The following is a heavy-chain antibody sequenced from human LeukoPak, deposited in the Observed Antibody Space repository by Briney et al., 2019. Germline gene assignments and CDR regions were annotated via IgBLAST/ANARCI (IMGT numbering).Heavy chain of an antibody. CDR2: INHSGSP. Sequence: SQTLSLTCAVYGGSFSGYYCSCIRQPPGKGLEWIGEINHSGSPNYNPSLKSRVTISVDTSKNQFSLKLNSVTAADTAVYYCARGAPKEIQLWLRLRGVAFDIWGQGTMVTVSS. CDR3: ARGAPKEIQLWLRLRGVAFDI. CDR1: GGSFSGYY. D-gene: IGHD5-18*01. J-gene: IGHJ3*02. V-gene: IGHV4-34*01.